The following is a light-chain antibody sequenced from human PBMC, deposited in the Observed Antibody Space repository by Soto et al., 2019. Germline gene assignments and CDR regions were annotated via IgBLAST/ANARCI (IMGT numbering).Light chain of an antibody. CDR1: SSDVGGYNY. V-gene: IGLV2-14*03. CDR3: SSYTTSNTRQIV. CDR2: DVS. Sequence: QSALTQPASVSGSPGQSITISCTGTSSDVGGYNYVSWYQHHPDKAPKLLIYDVSNRPSGVSNRFSGSKSDNTASLTISGLQPEDEADYYCSSYTTSNTRQIVFGTGTKLTVL. J-gene: IGLJ1*01.